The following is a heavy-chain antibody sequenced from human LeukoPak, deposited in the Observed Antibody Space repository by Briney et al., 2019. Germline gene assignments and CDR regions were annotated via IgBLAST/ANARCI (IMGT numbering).Heavy chain of an antibody. CDR2: IYYSGST. CDR3: ARDVEALGRYYFDY. Sequence: SETLSLTCTVSGGSISSSSYYWGWIRQPPGKGLEWIGSIYYSGSTYYNPSLKSRVTISVDTSKNQFSLKLSSVTAADTAVYYCARDVEALGRYYFDYWGQGTLVTVSS. CDR1: GGSISSSSYY. V-gene: IGHV4-39*07. J-gene: IGHJ4*02. D-gene: IGHD1-1*01.